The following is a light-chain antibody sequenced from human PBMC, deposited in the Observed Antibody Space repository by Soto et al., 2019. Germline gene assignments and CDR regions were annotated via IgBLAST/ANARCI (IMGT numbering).Light chain of an antibody. V-gene: IGLV3-21*02. CDR3: QVWDTISDHYV. Sequence: SYELTHPPSVSVAPGQTARITCGGNNIESKSVHWYQQRPGQAPVLVIYVDSDRPSGIPDRFSASTSGNTAALTISRVEAGDEADYYCQVWDTISDHYVFGSGTKVTV. J-gene: IGLJ1*01. CDR2: VDS. CDR1: NIESKS.